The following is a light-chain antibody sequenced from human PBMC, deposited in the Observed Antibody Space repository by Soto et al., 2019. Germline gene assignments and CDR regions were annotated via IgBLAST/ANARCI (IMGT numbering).Light chain of an antibody. CDR2: DVS. CDR1: SSDVGGYNY. CDR3: SSYTSSSTPPWV. V-gene: IGLV2-14*01. J-gene: IGLJ3*02. Sequence: HSALTQPASVSGSPGQSITISCTGTSSDVGGYNYVSWYQQHPGKAPKLMIYDVSNRPSGVSNRFSGSKSGNTASLTISGLQAEDEADYYCSSYTSSSTPPWVFGGGTKLTVL.